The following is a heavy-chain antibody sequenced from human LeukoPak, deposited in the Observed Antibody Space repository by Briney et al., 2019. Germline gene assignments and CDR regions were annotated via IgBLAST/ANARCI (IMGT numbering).Heavy chain of an antibody. Sequence: PGGSLRLSCAASGFTFSSYWMSWVRQAPGKGLEWVANIKQDGSEKYYVDSVKGRFTISRDNAKNSLYLQMDSLRAEDTAVYYCAGDLDDLLYYYYGMDVWGKGTTVTVSS. V-gene: IGHV3-7*03. CDR1: GFTFSSYW. J-gene: IGHJ6*04. CDR2: IKQDGSEK. CDR3: AGDLDDLLYYYYGMDV. D-gene: IGHD1-1*01.